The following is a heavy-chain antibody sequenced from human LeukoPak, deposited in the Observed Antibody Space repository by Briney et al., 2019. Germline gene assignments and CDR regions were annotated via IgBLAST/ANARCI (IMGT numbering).Heavy chain of an antibody. CDR1: GFTVSSNY. J-gene: IGHJ4*02. D-gene: IGHD2-21*02. V-gene: IGHV3-66*02. Sequence: PGGSLRLSCAVSGFTVSSNYMSWVRQAPGKGLEWFSVIYSGGNTDYVDSVKGRFTISRDNSKNTLYLQMNSLRAEDTAVYFCARWYVVVAAFDYWGQGTLVTVSS. CDR2: IYSGGNT. CDR3: ARWYVVVAAFDY.